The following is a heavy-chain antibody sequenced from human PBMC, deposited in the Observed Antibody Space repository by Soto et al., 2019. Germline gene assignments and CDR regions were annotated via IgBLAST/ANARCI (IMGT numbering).Heavy chain of an antibody. J-gene: IGHJ6*02. Sequence: QVQLVQSGAEVQKPGSSVTVSCKASGGTFSSYAISWVRQAPGQGLEWMGGTFPMFGKANYAQKFQGRVTISADKSTSPAYMELSSLTSEDTAVYYCATVDISTWIDGMDVWGQGTTVTVSS. CDR3: ATVDISTWIDGMDV. V-gene: IGHV1-69*06. CDR1: GGTFSSYA. CDR2: TFPMFGKA. D-gene: IGHD6-13*01.